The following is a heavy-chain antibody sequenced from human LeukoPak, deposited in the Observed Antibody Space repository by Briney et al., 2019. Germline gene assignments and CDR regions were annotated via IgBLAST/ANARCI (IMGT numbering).Heavy chain of an antibody. J-gene: IGHJ1*01. CDR1: GYTLSDNY. CDR3: ARSQFRTTNSGAWGFQP. V-gene: IGHV1-2*02. CDR2: INPSNGET. Sequence: ASVKVSCKASGYTLSDNYLHWVRQAAGQRYEWMAWINPSNGETKYARRFQGRVTLTRDTSINTAYMELSGLRPDDTALYYCARSQFRTTNSGAWGFQPWGQGTLVTVSS. D-gene: IGHD3-16*01.